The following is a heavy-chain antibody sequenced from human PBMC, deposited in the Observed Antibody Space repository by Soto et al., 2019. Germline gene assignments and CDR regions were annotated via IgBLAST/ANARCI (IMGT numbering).Heavy chain of an antibody. CDR2: ISGSGGST. CDR1: GFTFGSYA. CDR3: AKGASGYYYYGMDV. Sequence: GGSLRLSCAASGFTFGSYAMSWVRQAPGKGLEWVSAISGSGGSTYYADSVKGRFTISRDNSKNTLYLQMNSLRAEDTAVHYCAKGASGYYYYGMDVWGQGTTVSVSS. V-gene: IGHV3-23*01. J-gene: IGHJ6*02. D-gene: IGHD3-10*01.